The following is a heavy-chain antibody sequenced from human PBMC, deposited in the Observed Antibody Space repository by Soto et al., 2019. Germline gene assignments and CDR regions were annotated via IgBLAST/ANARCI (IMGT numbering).Heavy chain of an antibody. D-gene: IGHD2-2*01. J-gene: IGHJ5*02. CDR2: ISTYNHDT. Sequence: GASVKVSCKTSGYTYPIYAITWVRQAPGQGLEWMGWISTYNHDTRYAQRFQGRLSMATDTSTSTAYMELRSLTSDDTAVYYCARDPSSTSCGWFDPWGQGTLVTVSS. CDR1: GYTYPIYA. V-gene: IGHV1-18*01. CDR3: ARDPSSTSCGWFDP.